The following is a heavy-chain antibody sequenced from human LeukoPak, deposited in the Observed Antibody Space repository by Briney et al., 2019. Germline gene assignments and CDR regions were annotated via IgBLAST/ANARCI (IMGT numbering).Heavy chain of an antibody. CDR2: ISYDGSNK. CDR1: GFTFSSYA. Sequence: PGGSLRLSCAASGFTFSSYAMHWVRQAPGKGLEWVAVISYDGSNKYYADSVKGRFTISRDNSKNTPYLQMNSLRAEDTAVYYCARGPGSGSYWGQGTLVTVSS. V-gene: IGHV3-30*01. D-gene: IGHD1-26*01. CDR3: ARGPGSGSY. J-gene: IGHJ4*02.